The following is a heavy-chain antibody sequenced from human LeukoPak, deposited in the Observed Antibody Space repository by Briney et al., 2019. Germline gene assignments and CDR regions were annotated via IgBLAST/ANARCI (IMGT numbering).Heavy chain of an antibody. CDR3: ARDRGYCSGGSCYDGHTPEGNWFDP. D-gene: IGHD2-15*01. CDR1: GYTFTSNY. CDR2: IYPRDGST. V-gene: IGHV1-46*01. J-gene: IGHJ5*02. Sequence: GASVKVSCKASGYTFTSNYIHWVRQAPGQGLEWMGMIYPRDGSTSYAQKFQGRVTITADESTSTAYMELSSLRSEDTAVYYCARDRGYCSGGSCYDGHTPEGNWFDPWGQGTLVTVSS.